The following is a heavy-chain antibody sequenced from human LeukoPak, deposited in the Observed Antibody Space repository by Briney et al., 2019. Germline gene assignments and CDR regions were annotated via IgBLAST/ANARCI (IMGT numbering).Heavy chain of an antibody. Sequence: SETLSLTCAVSGGSISSSHWWSWVRQPPGKGLEWIGEIYHSGSTNYNPSLKSRVTISVDQSKNQFSLNLISVTAADTAVYFCARERNLAAAGYLLDSWGQGTLVIVSS. J-gene: IGHJ4*02. CDR3: ARERNLAAAGYLLDS. CDR1: GGSISSSHW. V-gene: IGHV4-4*02. CDR2: IYHSGST. D-gene: IGHD6-13*01.